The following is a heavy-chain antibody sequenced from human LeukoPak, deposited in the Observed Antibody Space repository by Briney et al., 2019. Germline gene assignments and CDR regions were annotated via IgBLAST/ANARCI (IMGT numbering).Heavy chain of an antibody. CDR1: GFTFTTYW. J-gene: IGHJ4*02. Sequence: GGSLRLSCAASGFTFTTYWMSWVRQLPGKGLEWVSFISGSSGYIYYADSVKGRFTISRDNAKKSLYLQMNSLRAEDTAVYYCARGEYGSGSYHIDYWGQGTLVTVSS. V-gene: IGHV3-21*01. CDR3: ARGEYGSGSYHIDY. CDR2: ISGSSGYI. D-gene: IGHD3-10*01.